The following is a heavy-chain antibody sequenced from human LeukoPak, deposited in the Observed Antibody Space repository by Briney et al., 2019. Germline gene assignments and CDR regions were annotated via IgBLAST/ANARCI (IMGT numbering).Heavy chain of an antibody. CDR1: GFTFSSYS. CDR2: ISSSSSYI. Sequence: PGGSLRLSCAASGFTFSSYSMNWVRQAPGKGLEWVSSISSSSSYIYYADSVKGRFTISRDNAKNSLYLQMNSLRAEDTAVYYCASDFWSGSHAFDIWGQGTVVTVSS. V-gene: IGHV3-21*01. J-gene: IGHJ3*02. CDR3: ASDFWSGSHAFDI. D-gene: IGHD3-3*01.